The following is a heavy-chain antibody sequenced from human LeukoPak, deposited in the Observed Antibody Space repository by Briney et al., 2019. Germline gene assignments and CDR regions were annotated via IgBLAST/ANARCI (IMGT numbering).Heavy chain of an antibody. V-gene: IGHV3-15*07. D-gene: IGHD3-22*01. CDR3: TTYYYDSSGHPYFDY. Sequence: GGSLRLSCAASGFTFNNAWMNWVRQAPGKGLEWVGRIKSKPDGGTTDYAAPVKGRFTISRDDSKNMLYLQMNSLITEDTAVYYCTTYYYDSSGHPYFDYWGQGTLVTVSS. J-gene: IGHJ4*02. CDR2: IKSKPDGGTT. CDR1: GFTFNNAW.